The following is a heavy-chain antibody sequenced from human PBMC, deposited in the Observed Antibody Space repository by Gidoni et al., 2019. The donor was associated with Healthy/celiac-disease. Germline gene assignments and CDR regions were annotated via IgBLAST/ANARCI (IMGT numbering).Heavy chain of an antibody. D-gene: IGHD2-15*01. J-gene: IGHJ4*02. CDR3: ARGYEGVWCGGSCPFDY. CDR2: INHSGIT. Sequence: QVQLPQWGAGLLKPSETLSLTCAVYGGSFSGYYWSCIRQPPGTGLEWIGEINHSGITNYTPSLKSRVTISVDASKNQFSLKLSAVTAADTAVYYCARGYEGVWCGGSCPFDYWGQGTLVTVSS. V-gene: IGHV4-34*01. CDR1: GGSFSGYY.